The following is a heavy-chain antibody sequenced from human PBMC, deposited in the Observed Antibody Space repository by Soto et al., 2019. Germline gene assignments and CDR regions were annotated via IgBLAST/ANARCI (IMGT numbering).Heavy chain of an antibody. CDR2: IYYSGST. CDR1: GGSISSYY. D-gene: IGHD3-22*01. Sequence: TETLSLTCTVSGGSISSYYWSWIRQPPGKGLEWIGYIYYSGSTNYNPSLKSRVTISVDTSKNQFSLKLSSVTAADTAVYYCARDIGTRIYYYDSSGPRDDAFDIWGQGTMVTVSS. J-gene: IGHJ3*02. CDR3: ARDIGTRIYYYDSSGPRDDAFDI. V-gene: IGHV4-59*01.